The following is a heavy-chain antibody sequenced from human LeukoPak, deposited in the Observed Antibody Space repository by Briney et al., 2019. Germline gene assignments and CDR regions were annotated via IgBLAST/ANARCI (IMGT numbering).Heavy chain of an antibody. CDR1: GGSFSGYY. CDR3: ARGVAAAGTDWFDP. V-gene: IGHV4-34*01. CDR2: INHSGST. Sequence: TSETLSLTCAVYGGSFSGYYWSWIRRPPGKGLEWIGEINHSGSTNYNPSLKSRVTISVDTSKNQFSLKLSSVTAADTAVYYCARGVAAAGTDWFDPWGQGTLVTVSS. D-gene: IGHD6-13*01. J-gene: IGHJ5*02.